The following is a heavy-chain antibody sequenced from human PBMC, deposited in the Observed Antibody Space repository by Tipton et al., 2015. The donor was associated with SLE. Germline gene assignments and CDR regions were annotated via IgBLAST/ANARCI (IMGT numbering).Heavy chain of an antibody. Sequence: SLRLSCAASGFTFSSYEMNWVRQAPGKGLEWVSYISSSGSTIYYADSVKGRFTISRDNAKNSLYLQMNSLRAEDTAVYYCAREGGMVRGKGAFDIWGQGTMVTVSS. V-gene: IGHV3-48*03. CDR3: AREGGMVRGKGAFDI. D-gene: IGHD3-10*01. CDR1: GFTFSSYE. CDR2: ISSSGSTI. J-gene: IGHJ3*02.